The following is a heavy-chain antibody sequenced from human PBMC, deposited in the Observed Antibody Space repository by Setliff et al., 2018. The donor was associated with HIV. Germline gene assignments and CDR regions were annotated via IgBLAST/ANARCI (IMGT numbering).Heavy chain of an antibody. D-gene: IGHD1-26*01. Sequence: SETLSLTCTVSGDSITRGSYYWSWIRQPAGKGLEWIGHIYTSGKTHYSPSRKSRITISAETSKNQLSLNLSSVTAADTAVYYCARAAYSGTYLWEPATDLWGRGTLVTVSS. CDR2: IYTSGKT. CDR3: ARAAYSGTYLWEPATDL. J-gene: IGHJ2*01. V-gene: IGHV4-61*09. CDR1: GDSITRGSYY.